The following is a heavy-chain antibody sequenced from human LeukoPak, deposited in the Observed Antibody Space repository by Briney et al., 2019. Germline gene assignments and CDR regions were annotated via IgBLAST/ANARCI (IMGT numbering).Heavy chain of an antibody. J-gene: IGHJ4*02. D-gene: IGHD4-17*01. CDR1: GFTFSSYE. CDR2: ISSSGSTI. Sequence: GGSLRLSCAASGFTFSSYEMNWVRQAPGKGLEWVSYISSSGSTIYYADSVKGRFTISRDNAKNSLYLQMNSLGAEDTAVYYCAREANNYGDHTMMIWGQGTLVTVSS. CDR3: AREANNYGDHTMMI. V-gene: IGHV3-48*03.